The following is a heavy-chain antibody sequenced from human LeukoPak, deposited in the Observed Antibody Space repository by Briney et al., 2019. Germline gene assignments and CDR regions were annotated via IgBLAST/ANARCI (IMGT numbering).Heavy chain of an antibody. CDR1: GFTVGDNY. CDR3: VRDGRGSSIGGG. D-gene: IGHD3-10*01. V-gene: IGHV3-66*01. J-gene: IGHJ4*02. Sequence: GGSLRLSCAASGFTVGDNYMMWVRQAPGKGLEWVSLIYSGGDIKYADAVKGRFTISRDSSKNTLYLQMNSLRVDDTAVYYCVRDGRGSSIGGGWGQGTLVIVSP. CDR2: IYSGGDI.